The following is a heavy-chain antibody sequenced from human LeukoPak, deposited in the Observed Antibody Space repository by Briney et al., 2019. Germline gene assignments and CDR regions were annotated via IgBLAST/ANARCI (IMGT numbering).Heavy chain of an antibody. J-gene: IGHJ4*02. CDR3: ARGEYSSSSPFDY. D-gene: IGHD6-6*01. CDR2: ISSSGSTI. V-gene: IGHV3-48*03. Sequence: GGSLRLSCAASGFTFSSYEMHWVRQAPGKGLEWVSYISSSGSTIYYADSVKGRFTISRDNAKNSLYLQMNSLRAEDTAVYYCARGEYSSSSPFDYWGQGTLVTVSS. CDR1: GFTFSSYE.